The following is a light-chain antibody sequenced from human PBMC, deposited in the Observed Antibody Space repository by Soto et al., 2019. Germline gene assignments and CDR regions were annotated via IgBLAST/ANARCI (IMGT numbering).Light chain of an antibody. J-gene: IGKJ4*01. Sequence: DIQMTQSPSTLSASVGDRVTITCRASQSISSWLAWYQEKPGKAPKLLIYDASSLESGVPSRFSGSGSGTEFTLTISSLQPDDFATYYCQQYDSYSLTFGGGTKVEIK. CDR1: QSISSW. CDR3: QQYDSYSLT. CDR2: DAS. V-gene: IGKV1-5*01.